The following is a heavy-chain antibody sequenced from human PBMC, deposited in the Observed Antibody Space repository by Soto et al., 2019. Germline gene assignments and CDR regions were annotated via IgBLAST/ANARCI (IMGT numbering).Heavy chain of an antibody. CDR3: ARGIPNNTDGFDV. CDR2: MVPCGGRV. J-gene: IGHJ3*01. Sequence: QVQLVQSGAELKKPGASVRLSCKASGNPLTDSYINWVRQAPGQGLEWMGLMVPCGGRVTYAPKFQRRVTITSDPPSRQVYLDLTGLQCGDSAMYFCARGIPNNTDGFDVWGQGTLVTVSS. V-gene: IGHV1-46*01. D-gene: IGHD2-21*01. CDR1: GNPLTDSY.